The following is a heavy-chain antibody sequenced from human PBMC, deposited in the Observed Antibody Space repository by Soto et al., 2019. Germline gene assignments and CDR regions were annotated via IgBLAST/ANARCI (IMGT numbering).Heavy chain of an antibody. D-gene: IGHD1-26*01. V-gene: IGHV3-23*01. CDR2: ISSSGGST. Sequence: EVQLLESGGGLVQPGGSLRLSCAASGFTFSSYAMSWVRQAPGKGLEWVSTISSSGGSTYYADSVKGRFTISRDNSKSTLYLEMNSLRAEDTAVYYCAKDRWEEYGMDVWGQGTTVTVSS. J-gene: IGHJ6*02. CDR3: AKDRWEEYGMDV. CDR1: GFTFSSYA.